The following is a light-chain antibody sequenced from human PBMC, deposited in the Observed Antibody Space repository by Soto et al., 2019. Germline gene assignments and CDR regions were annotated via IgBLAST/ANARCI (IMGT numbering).Light chain of an antibody. Sequence: DIQMTQSPSTLSASLGDRVTITCRASGTIERWLAWYQQKSGKAPRLLIYDASTLETGVPSRFSGGGSGTEFTLTISSLQPDDNATYYCQHCDTYWAFGQGTKVEVE. CDR3: QHCDTYWA. V-gene: IGKV1-5*01. CDR1: GTIERW. CDR2: DAS. J-gene: IGKJ1*01.